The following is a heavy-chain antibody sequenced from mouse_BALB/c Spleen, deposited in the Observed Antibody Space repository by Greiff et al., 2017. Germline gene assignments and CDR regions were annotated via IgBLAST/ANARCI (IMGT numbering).Heavy chain of an antibody. J-gene: IGHJ1*01. Sequence: EVQLKQSGPELVKPGASVKMSCKASGYTFTSYVMHWVKQKPGQGLEWIGYINPYNDGTKYNEKFKGKATLTSDKSSSTAYMELSSLTSEDSAVYYCARLPTYWYFDVWGAGTTVTVSS. CDR3: ARLPTYWYFDV. CDR1: GYTFTSYV. V-gene: IGHV1-14*01. CDR2: INPYNDGT. D-gene: IGHD4-1*02.